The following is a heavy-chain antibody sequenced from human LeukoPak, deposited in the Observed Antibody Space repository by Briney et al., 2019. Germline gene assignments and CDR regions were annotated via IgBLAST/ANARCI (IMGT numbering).Heavy chain of an antibody. J-gene: IGHJ3*02. CDR1: GYTLTELS. V-gene: IGHV1-24*01. CDR3: ATNRREYYYGSGSYLGAFDI. D-gene: IGHD3-10*01. Sequence: ASVKVSCKVSGYTLTELSMHWVRQAPGKGLEWMGGFDPEDGETIYAQKFQGRVTMAEDTSTDTAYMELSSLRSEDTAVYYCATNRREYYYGSGSYLGAFDIWGQGTMVTVSS. CDR2: FDPEDGET.